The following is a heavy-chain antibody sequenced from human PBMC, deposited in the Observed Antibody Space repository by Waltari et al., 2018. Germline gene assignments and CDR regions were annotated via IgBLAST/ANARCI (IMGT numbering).Heavy chain of an antibody. CDR1: GFTFSNYW. Sequence: DVQLVESGGELVQPGGSLRLSCAASGFTFSNYWMHWVRQVPGKGLVWGSRIGGSGAGSLTSCADSVKGRFTISRDNSKDTLYLQMNSLRAEDTAVYYCARDYCSSATCYVNDAFDIWGQGTMVTVSS. CDR3: ARDYCSSATCYVNDAFDI. D-gene: IGHD2-2*01. CDR2: IGGSGAGSLT. J-gene: IGHJ3*02. V-gene: IGHV3-74*01.